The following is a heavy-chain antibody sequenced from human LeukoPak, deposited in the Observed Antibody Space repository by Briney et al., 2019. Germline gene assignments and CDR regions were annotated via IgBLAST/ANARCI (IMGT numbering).Heavy chain of an antibody. CDR3: ARGRPSGDYFDF. D-gene: IGHD4-17*01. CDR1: GDSISRNSYY. Sequence: SETLSLTCSVSGDSISRNSYYWCWIRQSAGKGLEWIGRLNPSGKIDYNPSLRSRLTMSLDPSENKLSLKLSSVTAADTALYYCARGRPSGDYFDFWGQGALVTVSS. CDR2: LNPSGKI. V-gene: IGHV4-61*02. J-gene: IGHJ4*02.